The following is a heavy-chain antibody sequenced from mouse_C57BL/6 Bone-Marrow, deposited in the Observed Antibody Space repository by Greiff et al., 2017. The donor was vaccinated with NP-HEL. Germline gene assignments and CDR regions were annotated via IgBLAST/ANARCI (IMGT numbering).Heavy chain of an antibody. D-gene: IGHD1-1*01. CDR3: TTFYYYGSSLFAY. CDR2: IDPENGDT. J-gene: IGHJ3*01. Sequence: EVQLQQSGAELVRPGASVKLSCTASGFNIKDDYMHWVKQRPEQGLEWIGWIDPENGDTEYASKFQGKATITADTSSNTAYLQLSSLTSEDTAVYYCTTFYYYGSSLFAYWGQGTLVTVSA. V-gene: IGHV14-4*01. CDR1: GFNIKDDY.